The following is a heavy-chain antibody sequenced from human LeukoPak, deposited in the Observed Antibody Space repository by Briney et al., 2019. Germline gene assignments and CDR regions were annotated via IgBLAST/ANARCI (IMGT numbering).Heavy chain of an antibody. CDR3: ARAGYSYGYGY. CDR1: GGSISSYY. V-gene: IGHV4-59*01. CDR2: IYYSGST. J-gene: IGHJ4*02. Sequence: SETLSLTCTVSGGSISSYYWSWVRQPPGKGLEWIGYIYYSGSTNYNPSLKSRVTISVDTSKNQFSLKLSSVTAADTAVYYCARAGYSYGYGYWGQGTLVTVSS. D-gene: IGHD5-18*01.